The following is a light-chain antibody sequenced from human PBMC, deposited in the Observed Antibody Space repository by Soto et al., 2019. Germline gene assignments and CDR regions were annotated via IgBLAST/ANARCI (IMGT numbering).Light chain of an antibody. CDR3: QQYGSSPTT. Sequence: EIVLTQSPGTLSLSPGERATLSCRASQSVSSNLAWYQQKPGQAPRLLIYGASSRATGIPDRVSGSGSGTDFTLTISRLEPEDFAVYYCQQYGSSPTTFGQGTTVDIK. J-gene: IGKJ1*01. CDR2: GAS. CDR1: QSVSSN. V-gene: IGKV3-20*01.